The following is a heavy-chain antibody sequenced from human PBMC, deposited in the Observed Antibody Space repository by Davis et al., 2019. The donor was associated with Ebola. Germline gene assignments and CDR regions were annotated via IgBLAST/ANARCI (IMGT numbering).Heavy chain of an antibody. CDR2: IYHSGST. CDR1: GGSFSGYY. J-gene: IGHJ4*02. V-gene: IGHV4-34*01. Sequence: PSETLSLTCAVYGGSFSGYYWSWIRQPPGKGLEWIGSIYHSGSTYYNPSLKSRVTISVDTSKNQFSLKLSSVTAADTAVYYCARLTYSYGYDYWGQGTLVTVSS. D-gene: IGHD5-18*01. CDR3: ARLTYSYGYDY.